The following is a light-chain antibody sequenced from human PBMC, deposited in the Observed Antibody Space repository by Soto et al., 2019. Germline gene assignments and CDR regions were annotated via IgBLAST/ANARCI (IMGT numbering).Light chain of an antibody. V-gene: IGKV1-5*01. Sequence: DIQMTQSPSTLSSSIGDRVTITCRASKSLNGRLAWYQQRPGHAPNLLIYDVSTLETGVPSRFSGTGSETEFTLTISGLQPDDFATYYCQQYYYYSTFGPGTKVEIK. CDR2: DVS. J-gene: IGKJ1*01. CDR3: QQYYYYST. CDR1: KSLNGR.